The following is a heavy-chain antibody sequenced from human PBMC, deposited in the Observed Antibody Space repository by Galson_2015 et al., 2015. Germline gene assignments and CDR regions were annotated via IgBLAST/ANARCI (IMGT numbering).Heavy chain of an antibody. CDR2: ISSSGSTI. D-gene: IGHD2-15*01. CDR3: ARVAATWYVDL. CDR1: GFTFSDYY. V-gene: IGHV3-11*01. Sequence: SLRLSCAASGFTFSDYYMSWIRQAPGKGLEWVSYISSSGSTIYYADSVKGRFTISRDNAKNSLYLHMNSLRAEDTAVYYCARVAATWYVDLWGRGTLVTVSS. J-gene: IGHJ2*01.